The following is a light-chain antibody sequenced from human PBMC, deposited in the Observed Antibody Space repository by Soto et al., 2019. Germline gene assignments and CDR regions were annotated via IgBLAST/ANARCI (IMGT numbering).Light chain of an antibody. J-gene: IGLJ1*01. CDR3: RSYTSSSTLEV. CDR1: SSDVGGYNY. Sequence: QSALTQPASVSGSPGQSITISCNGTSSDVGGYNYVSWYQQHPGKAPKLMIYDVSNRPSGVSNRFSGSKSGNTASLTISGLQAEDEADYYCRSYTSSSTLEVFGTGTKLTVL. CDR2: DVS. V-gene: IGLV2-14*01.